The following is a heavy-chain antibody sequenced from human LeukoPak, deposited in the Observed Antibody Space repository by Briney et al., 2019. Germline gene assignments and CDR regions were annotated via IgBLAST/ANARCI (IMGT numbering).Heavy chain of an antibody. CDR1: GYTFTSYD. CDR3: AREGSSSDYYYYGMDV. CDR2: MNPNSGNT. Sequence: ASVKVSCKASGYTFTSYDINWVRQATGQGLERMGWMNPNSGNTGYAQKFQGRVTMTRNTSISTAYMELSSLRSEDTAVYYCAREGSSSDYYYYGMDVWGQGTTVTVSS. J-gene: IGHJ6*02. V-gene: IGHV1-8*01. D-gene: IGHD6-6*01.